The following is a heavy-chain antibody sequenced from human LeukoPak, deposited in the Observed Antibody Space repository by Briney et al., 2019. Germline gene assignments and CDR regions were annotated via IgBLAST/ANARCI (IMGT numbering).Heavy chain of an antibody. D-gene: IGHD2-2*01. Sequence: ASVKVSCKASGGTFSSYAISWVRHAPGQGLEWMGWMNLNSGNTGYAQKFQGRVTMTRNTSISTAYMELSSLRSEDTAVYYCARGERCSSTSCYPPYYSYGMDVWGQGTTVTVSS. CDR1: GGTFSSYA. CDR3: ARGERCSSTSCYPPYYSYGMDV. CDR2: MNLNSGNT. V-gene: IGHV1-8*02. J-gene: IGHJ6*02.